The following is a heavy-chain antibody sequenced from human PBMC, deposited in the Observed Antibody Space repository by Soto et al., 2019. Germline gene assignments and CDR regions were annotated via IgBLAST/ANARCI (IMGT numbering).Heavy chain of an antibody. CDR2: ISYHGSDQ. V-gene: IGHV3-30*18. Sequence: QVQLVESGGGVVQPGRSLRLSCAASGFTFSSYGMHWVRQAPGKGLEWVADISYHGSDQYYADSVKGRYTISRDNSKNTVHLQMNSLRAEDTAVYYCAKEVRYYYDSRGVDAFDIWGQGTVVTVSS. D-gene: IGHD3-22*01. CDR1: GFTFSSYG. J-gene: IGHJ3*02. CDR3: AKEVRYYYDSRGVDAFDI.